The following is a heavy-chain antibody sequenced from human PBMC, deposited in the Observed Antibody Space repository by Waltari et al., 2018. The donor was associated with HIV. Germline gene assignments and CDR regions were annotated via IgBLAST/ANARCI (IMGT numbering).Heavy chain of an antibody. J-gene: IGHJ2*01. D-gene: IGHD3-10*01. Sequence: QSTLKESGPTVVKPKQTLTLTCTFSGFSLSVAAVGVGWVRQPPGKPLEWLALIYWDGDKRYSPSLERRLSIAKDTASSQVVLILTNLDPGDTASYFCARTLTTMVRGANWYFDLWGRGTLVTVSS. CDR3: ARTLTTMVRGANWYFDL. CDR1: GFSLSVAAVG. V-gene: IGHV2-5*02. CDR2: IYWDGDK.